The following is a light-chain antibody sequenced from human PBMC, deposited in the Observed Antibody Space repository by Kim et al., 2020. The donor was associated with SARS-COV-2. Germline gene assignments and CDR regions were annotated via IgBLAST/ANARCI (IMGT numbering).Light chain of an antibody. CDR3: QKYYGAPLT. CDR1: QGISNY. CDR2: DAS. Sequence: GDRVTITCRASQGISNYLAWYQQKPGKVPKLMINDASSLRSGVPSRCSGRGSGTDFTLTISILQPEDVGTYYCQKYYGAPLTFGGGTKVDIK. V-gene: IGKV1-27*01. J-gene: IGKJ4*01.